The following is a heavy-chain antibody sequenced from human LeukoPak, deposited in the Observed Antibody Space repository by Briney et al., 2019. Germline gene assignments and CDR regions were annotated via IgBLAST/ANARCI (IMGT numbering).Heavy chain of an antibody. CDR2: MNPNSGNT. CDR1: GYTFTSYD. D-gene: IGHD3-3*01. J-gene: IGHJ6*02. Sequence: ASVKVSCKASGYTFTSYDINWVRQATGQGLEWMGWMNPNSGNTGYAQKFQGRVTMIRNTSISTAYMELSSLRSEDTAVYYCARANFNTYDFWSGYYYYYYGMDVWGQGTTVTVSS. V-gene: IGHV1-8*01. CDR3: ARANFNTYDFWSGYYYYYYGMDV.